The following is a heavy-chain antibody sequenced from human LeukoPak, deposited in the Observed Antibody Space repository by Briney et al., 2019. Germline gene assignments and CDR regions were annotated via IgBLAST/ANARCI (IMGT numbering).Heavy chain of an antibody. CDR2: ISTYNGNT. CDR1: GYTFTTYG. CDR3: ARDWGRVSGSYYHYGMDV. D-gene: IGHD3-10*01. V-gene: IGHV1-18*01. J-gene: IGHJ6*02. Sequence: PSVKVSCKASGYTFTTYGISWVRQAPGQGLEWMGWISTYNGNTNYAQKLQGRVTMTTDTSTSTAYMELRSLRSDDTAVYYCARDWGRVSGSYYHYGMDVWGQGTTVTVSS.